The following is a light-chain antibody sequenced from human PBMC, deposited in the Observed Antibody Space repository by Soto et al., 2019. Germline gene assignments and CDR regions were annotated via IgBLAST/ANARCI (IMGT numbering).Light chain of an antibody. CDR3: QQFNNYPLP. J-gene: IGKJ5*01. CDR1: EDISSY. Sequence: IQLTQAPSSLSASVGDRFTFTCRASEDISSYLVWYQQKPGAAPKLLIYAASALHSGVPSRFSGSGSGTDLTLTISSLHPEDSAVYFCQQFNNYPLPFGQGTRLEI. CDR2: AAS. V-gene: IGKV1-9*01.